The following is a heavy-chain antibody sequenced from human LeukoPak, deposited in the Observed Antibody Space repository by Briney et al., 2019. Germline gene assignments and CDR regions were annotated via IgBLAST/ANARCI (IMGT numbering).Heavy chain of an antibody. CDR2: IRYDGSNK. D-gene: IGHD3-22*01. CDR1: GFTFSSYG. J-gene: IGHJ5*02. CDR3: ARDWGHYDSSGYYYAPFDP. Sequence: GGSLRLSCAASGFTFSSYGMHWVRQAPGKGLEWVAFIRYDGSNKYYADSVKGRFTISRDNSKNTLYLQMNSLRAEDTALYYCARDWGHYDSSGYYYAPFDPWGQGTLVTVSS. V-gene: IGHV3-30*02.